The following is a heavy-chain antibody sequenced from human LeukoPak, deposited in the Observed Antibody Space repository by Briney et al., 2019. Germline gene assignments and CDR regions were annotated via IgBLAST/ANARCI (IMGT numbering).Heavy chain of an antibody. J-gene: IGHJ4*02. CDR2: INDSGST. CDR1: GGSISSYY. CDR3: TRRGRINWGEGNDY. Sequence: PSETLSLTCTVSGGSISSYYRSWIRQPPGKGLEWIGYINDSGSTNSNPSLKSRVTMSVDTSKNQFSLKLSSVTAADTAVYYCTRRGRINWGEGNDYWGQGTLVTVSS. D-gene: IGHD7-27*01. V-gene: IGHV4-59*08.